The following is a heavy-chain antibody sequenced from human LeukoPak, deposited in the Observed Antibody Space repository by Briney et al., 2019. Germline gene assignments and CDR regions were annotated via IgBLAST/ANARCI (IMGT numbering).Heavy chain of an antibody. D-gene: IGHD3-22*01. V-gene: IGHV4-59*01. CDR1: GGSISSYY. CDR3: ARVYDSSGFPPT. Sequence: SETLSLTCTVSGGSISSYYWSWIRQPAGKGLEWIGYIYYSGSTNYNPSLKSRVTISVDTSKNQFSLKLSSVTAADTAVYYCARVYDSSGFPPTWGQGTLVTVSS. CDR2: IYYSGST. J-gene: IGHJ5*02.